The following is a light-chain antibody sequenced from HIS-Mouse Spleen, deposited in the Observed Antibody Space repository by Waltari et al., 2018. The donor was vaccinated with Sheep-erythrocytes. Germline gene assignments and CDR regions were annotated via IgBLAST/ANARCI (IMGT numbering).Light chain of an antibody. CDR2: DAS. V-gene: IGKV3-11*01. Sequence: ATLSCRASQSVSSYLAWYQQKPGQAPRLLIHDASHRATGIPARFSGSGSGTDFTLTISSLEPEDFAVYYCQQRSNWYTFGQGTKLEIK. CDR1: QSVSSY. CDR3: QQRSNWYT. J-gene: IGKJ2*01.